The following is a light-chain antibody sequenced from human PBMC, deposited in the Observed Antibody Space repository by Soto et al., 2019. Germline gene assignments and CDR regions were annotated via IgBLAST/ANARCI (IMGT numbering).Light chain of an antibody. CDR2: EVT. J-gene: IGLJ1*01. Sequence: QSALTQPRSASGTPGQSVTISCSGTSSDVGGYDYVSWYQQHPGKAPKLMIYEVTIRPSGVSDRFSGSKSGNTASLTVSGLQAEDEADYYCSSYTGGNPSYVFGSGNTVTVL. CDR1: SSDVGGYDY. CDR3: SSYTGGNPSYV. V-gene: IGLV2-8*01.